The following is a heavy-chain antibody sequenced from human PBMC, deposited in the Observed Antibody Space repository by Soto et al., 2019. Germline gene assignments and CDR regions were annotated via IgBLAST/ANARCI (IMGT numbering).Heavy chain of an antibody. D-gene: IGHD5-12*01. CDR1: GFTFSSYS. CDR2: ISSSSSYI. CDR3: AKDLEGSGYDSGNDY. Sequence: GGSLRLSCAASGFTFSSYSMNWVRQAPGKGLEWVSSISSSSSYIYYADSVKGRFTISRDNAKNSLYLQMNSLRAEDTAVYYCAKDLEGSGYDSGNDYWGQGTLVTVSS. J-gene: IGHJ4*02. V-gene: IGHV3-21*01.